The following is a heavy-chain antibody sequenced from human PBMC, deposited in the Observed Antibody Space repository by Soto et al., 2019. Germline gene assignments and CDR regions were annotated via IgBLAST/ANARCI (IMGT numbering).Heavy chain of an antibody. CDR1: GFTFSSYW. CDR2: INSDGSST. Sequence: GGSLRLSCAASGFTFSSYWMHWVRQAPGKGLVWVSRINSDGSSTSYADSVKGRFTISRDNAKNTLYLQMNSLRAEDTAVYYCARDREENYDYIWGSYRYILDYWGQGTLVTVSS. V-gene: IGHV3-74*01. CDR3: ARDREENYDYIWGSYRYILDY. J-gene: IGHJ4*02. D-gene: IGHD3-16*02.